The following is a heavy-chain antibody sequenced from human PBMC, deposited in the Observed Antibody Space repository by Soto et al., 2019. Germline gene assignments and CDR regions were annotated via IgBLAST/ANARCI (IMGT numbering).Heavy chain of an antibody. CDR3: ARGGGAAADFDY. CDR2: ISGRTGYT. D-gene: IGHD6-13*01. CDR1: GFTFSDYY. V-gene: IGHV3-11*06. Sequence: GXLILSCASSGFTFSDYYMSWIRQAPGKGLEWVSYISGRTGYTGYADSVNGRFTISRDNAKNSLYLQMSSLSVEDTAVYYCARGGGAAADFDYWGQGTLVTASS. J-gene: IGHJ4*02.